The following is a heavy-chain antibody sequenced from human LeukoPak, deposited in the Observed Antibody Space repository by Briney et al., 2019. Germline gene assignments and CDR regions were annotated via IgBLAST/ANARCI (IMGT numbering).Heavy chain of an antibody. CDR2: INPNSGGT. Sequence: ASVKVSCKASGYTFTSYGISWVRQAPGQGLEWMGWINPNSGGTNYAQKFQGRVTITRNTSISTAYMELSSLRSEDTAVYYCARGDVVVVPAALYYYMDVWGKGTTVTVSS. V-gene: IGHV1-8*01. J-gene: IGHJ6*03. CDR1: GYTFTSYG. D-gene: IGHD2-2*01. CDR3: ARGDVVVVPAALYYYMDV.